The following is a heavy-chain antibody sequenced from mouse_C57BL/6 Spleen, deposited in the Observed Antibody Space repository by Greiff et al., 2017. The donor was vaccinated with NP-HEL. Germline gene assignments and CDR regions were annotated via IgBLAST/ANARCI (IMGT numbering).Heavy chain of an antibody. CDR1: GYTFTSYW. CDR3: ARGILYYGSSYFDY. CDR2: IDPSDSYT. D-gene: IGHD1-1*01. J-gene: IGHJ2*01. V-gene: IGHV1-69*01. Sequence: VQLQQPGAELVMPGASVKLSCKASGYTFTSYWMHWVKQRPGQGLEWIGEIDPSDSYTNYNQKFKGKSTLTVDKSSSTAYMQLSSLTSEDSAVYYCARGILYYGSSYFDYWGQGTTLTVSS.